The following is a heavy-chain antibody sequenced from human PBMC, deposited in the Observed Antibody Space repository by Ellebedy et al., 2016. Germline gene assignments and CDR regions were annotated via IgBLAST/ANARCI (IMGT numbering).Heavy chain of an antibody. D-gene: IGHD3-10*01. CDR3: ARDRGFGELLNRFDP. CDR2: IRSTGFYI. V-gene: IGHV3-21*01. Sequence: GESLKISCAASGFTLSGYSLNWVRQAPGTGLEWVSSIRSTGFYIFYADSVKGRFTISRDNSKNLLHLQMNSLRAEDTAMYYCARDRGFGELLNRFDPWGQGTLVTVSS. CDR1: GFTLSGYS. J-gene: IGHJ5*02.